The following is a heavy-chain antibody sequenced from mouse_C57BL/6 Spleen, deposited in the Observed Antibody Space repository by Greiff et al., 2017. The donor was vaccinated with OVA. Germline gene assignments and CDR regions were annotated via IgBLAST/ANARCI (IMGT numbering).Heavy chain of an antibody. CDR1: GYTFTDYY. Sequence: QVQLQQSGAELVRPGASVKLSCKASGYTFTDYYINWVKQRPGQGLEWIARIYPGSGNTYYNEKFKGKATLTAEKSSSTAYMQLSSLTSEDSAVYFCASTGPYYFDYWGQGTTLTVSS. J-gene: IGHJ2*01. CDR2: IYPGSGNT. CDR3: ASTGPYYFDY. V-gene: IGHV1-76*01. D-gene: IGHD4-1*01.